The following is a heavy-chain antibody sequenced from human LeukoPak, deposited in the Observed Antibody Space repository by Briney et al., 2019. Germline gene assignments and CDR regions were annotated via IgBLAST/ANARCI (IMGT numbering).Heavy chain of an antibody. Sequence: TGGSLRLSCAVSGFTFNTYWMSWVRQAPGKGLEWVGNIKEDGSEKYYVDSMKGRFTISRDNAKNSLYLQMNSLRVEDTAVYYCARDSFETDIDYWGQGTLVTVSS. D-gene: IGHD1-14*01. J-gene: IGHJ4*02. CDR3: ARDSFETDIDY. CDR2: IKEDGSEK. V-gene: IGHV3-7*01. CDR1: GFTFNTYW.